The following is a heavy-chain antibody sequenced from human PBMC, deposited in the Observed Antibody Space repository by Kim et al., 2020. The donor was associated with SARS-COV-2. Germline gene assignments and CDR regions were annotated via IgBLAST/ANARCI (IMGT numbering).Heavy chain of an antibody. J-gene: IGHJ2*01. Sequence: ASVKVSCKASGYTFTSYGISWVRQAPGQGLEWMGWISAYNGNTNYAQKLQGRVTMTTHTSTSTAYMELRSLRSDDTVVYYCARALIGGDWYFDLWGRGTLVTVSS. D-gene: IGHD3-16*01. V-gene: IGHV1-18*01. CDR3: ARALIGGDWYFDL. CDR1: GYTFTSYG. CDR2: ISAYNGNT.